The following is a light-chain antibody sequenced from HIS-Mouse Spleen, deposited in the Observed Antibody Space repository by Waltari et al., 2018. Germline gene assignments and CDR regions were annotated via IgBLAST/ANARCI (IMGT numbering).Light chain of an antibody. CDR2: GKN. J-gene: IGLJ2*01. CDR1: SLRNYS. Sequence: SSELTQDPAVSVALGQTVRITCQGYSLRNYSASWYQQKPGQAPVLVIYGKNNRPSGIPDRFSGSSSGNTASLTITGAQAEDEADYYCNSRDSSGNHLVFGGGTKLTVL. V-gene: IGLV3-19*01. CDR3: NSRDSSGNHLV.